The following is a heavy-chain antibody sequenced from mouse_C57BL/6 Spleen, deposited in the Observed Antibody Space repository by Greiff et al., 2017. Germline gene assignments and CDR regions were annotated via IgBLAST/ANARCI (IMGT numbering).Heavy chain of an antibody. CDR3: TRGDEGYPGLAY. Sequence: VQLQQSGAELVRPGASVTLSCKASGYTFTDYEMHWVKQTPVHGLEWIGALAPETGGTAYKQKFQGKAILTADTSSSTAYMELRSLTSEDSAVCYGTRGDEGYPGLAYWGQGTRVTVAA. D-gene: IGHD2-3*01. CDR1: GYTFTDYE. V-gene: IGHV1-15*01. CDR2: LAPETGGT. J-gene: IGHJ3*01.